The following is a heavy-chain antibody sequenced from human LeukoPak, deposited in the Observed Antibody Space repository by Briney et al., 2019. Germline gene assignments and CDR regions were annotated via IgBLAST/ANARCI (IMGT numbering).Heavy chain of an antibody. Sequence: PGGSLRLSCAASGFTFSSYGMHWVRQAPGKGLEWVAFIRYDGSNKYYADSVKGRFTISRDNSKNTLYLQMNSLRAEDTAVYYCARDPAVVVVAGWAFDIWGQGTMVTVSS. CDR3: ARDPAVVVVAGWAFDI. V-gene: IGHV3-30*02. D-gene: IGHD2-15*01. CDR1: GFTFSSYG. J-gene: IGHJ3*02. CDR2: IRYDGSNK.